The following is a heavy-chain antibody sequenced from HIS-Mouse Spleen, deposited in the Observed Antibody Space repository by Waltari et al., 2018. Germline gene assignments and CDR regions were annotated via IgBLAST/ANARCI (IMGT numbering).Heavy chain of an antibody. CDR3: ARVGLGIAFDI. V-gene: IGHV1-2*02. J-gene: IGHJ3*02. CDR2: INPNSGGP. D-gene: IGHD7-27*01. Sequence: QVQLVQSGAEVKKPGASVKVSCKASGYTFTGYYMHWVRQAPGQGLEWMGWINPNSGGPNYAQKFQGRVTMTRDTSISTAYMELSRLRSDDTAVYYCARVGLGIAFDIWGQGTMVTVSS. CDR1: GYTFTGYY.